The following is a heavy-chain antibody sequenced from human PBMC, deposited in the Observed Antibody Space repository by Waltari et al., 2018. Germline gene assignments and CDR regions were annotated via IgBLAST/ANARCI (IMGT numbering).Heavy chain of an antibody. D-gene: IGHD3-10*01. CDR2: INSDGSST. Sequence: EVQLVESGGGLVQPGGSLRLSCAASGFTFSSYWMHWVRQAPGKGLGGFSRINSDGSSTSYADAVKGRFTISRDNAKNTLYLQMNSLRAEDTAVYYCARGEGGYYGSGSYLDYWGQGTLVTVSS. J-gene: IGHJ4*02. CDR3: ARGEGGYYGSGSYLDY. CDR1: GFTFSSYW. V-gene: IGHV3-74*01.